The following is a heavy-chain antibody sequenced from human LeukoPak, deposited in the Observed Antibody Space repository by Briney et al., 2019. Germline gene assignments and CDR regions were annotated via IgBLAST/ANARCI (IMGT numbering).Heavy chain of an antibody. CDR1: GYTFTSYW. D-gene: IGHD3-16*02. CDR3: ATATITFGGVIPPSDP. Sequence: GESLKISRKGSGYTFTSYWIAWVRQMPGKGLEWMGIIYPGDSDTRYSPSFQGQVTISADKSISTAYLHWSSLRASDTAIYYCATATITFGGVIPPSDPWGQGALVTVSS. CDR2: IYPGDSDT. V-gene: IGHV5-51*01. J-gene: IGHJ5*02.